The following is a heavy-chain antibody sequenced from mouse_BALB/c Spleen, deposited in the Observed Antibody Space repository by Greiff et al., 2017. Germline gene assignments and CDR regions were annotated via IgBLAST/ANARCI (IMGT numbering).Heavy chain of an antibody. CDR3: TRSYGNYVLDD. V-gene: IGHV5-9*03. CDR2: ISSGGGNT. D-gene: IGHD2-1*01. J-gene: IGHJ2*01. CDR1: GFTFSSYT. Sequence: EVMLVESGGGLVKPGGSLKLSCAASGFTFSSYTMSWVRQTPEKRLEWVATISSGGGNTYYPDSVKGRFTISRDNAKNNLYQQMSSLRSEDTALYYYTRSYGNYVLDDWGQGTTLTVSA.